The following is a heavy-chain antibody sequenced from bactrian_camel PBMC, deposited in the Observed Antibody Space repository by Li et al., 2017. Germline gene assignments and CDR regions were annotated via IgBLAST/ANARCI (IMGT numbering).Heavy chain of an antibody. Sequence: QVQLVESGGGSVQAGGSLRLSCTASKAFDSIGSGSVCMGWFRQAPGKQREGVATTYIGGGASYYADSVKGLFTISRDNAKNTAYLEMNSLKPEDTAMYYCAADSRRAMAWWLLRNPIQFGRPGARAPR. J-gene: IGHJ6*01. D-gene: IGHD2*01. CDR1: KAFDSIGSGSVC. CDR2: TYIGGGAS. CDR3: AADSRRAMAWWLLRNPIQFGRP. V-gene: IGHV3S54*01.